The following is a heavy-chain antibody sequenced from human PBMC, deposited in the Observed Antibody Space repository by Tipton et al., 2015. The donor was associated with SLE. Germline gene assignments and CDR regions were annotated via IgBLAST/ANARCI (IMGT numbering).Heavy chain of an antibody. V-gene: IGHV4-61*08. Sequence: TLSLTCSVSGGSISSGDYFWSWIRQPPGRGLEWIGYIDDSGNTDYTPSLKSRVTISVDTSKNQFSLKLSSVTAADTAVYYCARCSSGWYNIFYYYMDVWGKGTTVTVSS. D-gene: IGHD6-19*01. CDR2: IDDSGNT. CDR1: GGSISSGDYF. J-gene: IGHJ6*03. CDR3: ARCSSGWYNIFYYYMDV.